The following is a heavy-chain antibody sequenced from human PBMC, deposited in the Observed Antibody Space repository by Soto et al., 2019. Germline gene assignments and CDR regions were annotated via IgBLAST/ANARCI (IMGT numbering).Heavy chain of an antibody. J-gene: IGHJ4*02. Sequence: SETLSLTCTVSGGSLSSYYWSWIRQSPGKGLEWIGYIYYSGSTNYNPSLESRVTISVDTSKNQFSLKLSSVTAADTAVYYCARVGSSWSPHDYWGPGTLVTVSS. CDR3: ARVGSSWSPHDY. CDR2: IYYSGST. D-gene: IGHD6-13*01. CDR1: GGSLSSYY. V-gene: IGHV4-59*01.